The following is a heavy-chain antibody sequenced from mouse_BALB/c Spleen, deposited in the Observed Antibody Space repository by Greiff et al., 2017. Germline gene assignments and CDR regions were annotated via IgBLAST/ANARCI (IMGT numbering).Heavy chain of an antibody. CDR1: GYTFTDYW. CDR2: IDTSDSYT. Sequence: VKLQESGAELVMPGASVKMSCKASGYTFTDYWMHWVKQRPGQGLEWIGAIDTSDSYTSYNQKFKGKATLTVDESSSTAYMQLSSLTSEDSAVYYCARYYGSSYWYFDVWGAGTTVTVSS. J-gene: IGHJ1*01. D-gene: IGHD1-1*01. CDR3: ARYYGSSYWYFDV. V-gene: IGHV1-69*01.